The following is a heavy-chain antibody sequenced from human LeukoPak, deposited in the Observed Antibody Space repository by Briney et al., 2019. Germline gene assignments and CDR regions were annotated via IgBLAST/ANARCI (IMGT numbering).Heavy chain of an antibody. CDR2: ISSSSSYI. CDR3: ARDPNSSGWYPGAGPSNYYMDV. V-gene: IGHV3-21*01. D-gene: IGHD6-19*01. Sequence: GGSLRLSCAASGFTFSSYSMNWVRQAPGKGLEWVSSISSSSSYIYYADSVKGRFTISRDNAKNSLYLQMNSLRAEDTAVYYCARDPNSSGWYPGAGPSNYYMDVWGKGTTVTVSS. CDR1: GFTFSSYS. J-gene: IGHJ6*03.